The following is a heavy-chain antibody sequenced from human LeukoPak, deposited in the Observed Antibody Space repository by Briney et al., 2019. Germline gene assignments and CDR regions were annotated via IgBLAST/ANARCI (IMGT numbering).Heavy chain of an antibody. D-gene: IGHD4-11*01. CDR1: GFTFSSYS. Sequence: GGSLRLSCAASGFTFSSYSMNWVRQAPGKGLEWVSSISSSSSYIYYADSVKGRFTISRDNATNSLYLQMNSLRAEDTAVYYCARSYMTRRNNWFDPWGQGTLVTVSS. CDR3: ARSYMTRRNNWFDP. CDR2: ISSSSSYI. V-gene: IGHV3-21*01. J-gene: IGHJ5*02.